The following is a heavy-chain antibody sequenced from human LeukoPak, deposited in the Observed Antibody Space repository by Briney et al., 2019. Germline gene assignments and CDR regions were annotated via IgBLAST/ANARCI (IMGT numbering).Heavy chain of an antibody. Sequence: PGGSLRLSCLASGFTFSSYSMSWVRQAPGKGLEWVSSISPDDSTAYYADSVNGRFTVSRDNSRNTLYLLLNSLRAEDTAVYYCAKEHDLWYEEGNWFDPWGQGTLVTVSS. J-gene: IGHJ5*02. V-gene: IGHV3-23*01. CDR3: AKEHDLWYEEGNWFDP. CDR2: ISPDDSTA. D-gene: IGHD3-3*01. CDR1: GFTFSSYS.